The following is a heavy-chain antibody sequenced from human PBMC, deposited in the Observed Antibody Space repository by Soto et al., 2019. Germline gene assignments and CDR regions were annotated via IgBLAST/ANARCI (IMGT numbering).Heavy chain of an antibody. J-gene: IGHJ1*01. CDR1: GGTFSGYA. Sequence: QAQLMQSGAEMKKPGSSVKVSCKASGGTFSGYALSWVRQAPGQGLEWMGGIIPVLGIKNYAQKFQDRITMAPDDPPGTPPLARRDLKPEAPAIYSGPKDPEIITGTTSIEAFKNGGPGTLVTVSS. CDR3: PKDPEIITGTTSIEAFKN. D-gene: IGHD3-16*01. V-gene: IGHV1-69*01. CDR2: IIPVLGIK.